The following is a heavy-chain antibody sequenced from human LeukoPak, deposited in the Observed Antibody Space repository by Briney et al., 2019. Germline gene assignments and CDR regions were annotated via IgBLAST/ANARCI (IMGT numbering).Heavy chain of an antibody. CDR1: GGSISSYY. J-gene: IGHJ4*02. D-gene: IGHD3-3*01. CDR2: IYYSGST. Sequence: SETLSLTCTVSGGSISSYYWSWIRQPPGKGLERIGYIYYSGSTNYNPSLKSRVTISVDTSKNQFSLKLSSVTAADTAVYYCARGVTIFGVVSSWGQGTLVTVSS. V-gene: IGHV4-59*01. CDR3: ARGVTIFGVVSS.